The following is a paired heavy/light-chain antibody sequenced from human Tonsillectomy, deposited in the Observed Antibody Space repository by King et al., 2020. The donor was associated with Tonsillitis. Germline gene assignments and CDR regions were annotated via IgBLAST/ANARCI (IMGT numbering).Light chain of an antibody. CDR2: GAS. Sequence: EVVMTQSPTTLSVSPGERATLSCRASQSVSTNFAWYQQRPGQAPRLLIYGASTRAAGIADRFSGSGSGTEFTLTISSLQSEDFAVYYCQQFDHWPYTFGQGT. V-gene: IGKV3-15*01. CDR3: QQFDHWPYT. J-gene: IGKJ2*01. CDR1: QSVSTN.
Heavy chain of an antibody. J-gene: IGHJ3*01. D-gene: IGHD2-15*01. Sequence: QLQLQESGPRLVKPSETLSLTCIVSGDSISSYYWSWIRQPPGGGLEWIGYIFYSGSYNYNPSLKGRVTIFIDTSKSQFSLRLTSVTAADTGLYFCARQDITPGHVSYPDGPFDVWGPGTKVTVSP. CDR3: ARQDITPGHVSYPDGPFDV. CDR2: IFYSGSY. V-gene: IGHV4-59*08. CDR1: GDSISSYY.